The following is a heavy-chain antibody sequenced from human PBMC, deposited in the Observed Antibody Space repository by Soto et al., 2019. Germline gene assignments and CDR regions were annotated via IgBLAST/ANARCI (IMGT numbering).Heavy chain of an antibody. V-gene: IGHV4-59*11. J-gene: IGHJ4*01. CDR2: GLLHEFV. CDR1: GGSISDHY. Sequence: QMHLQESGPGLVKPSETLSLTCTVSGGSISDHYLSWTRQPPGKGLEWIGYGLLHEFVGTNPSLTSRVTISVDTSKKQFSLRLNSVTAADTAVYYCVAGPDHAKSAYWGQGTLVTVSS. CDR3: VAGPDHAKSAY.